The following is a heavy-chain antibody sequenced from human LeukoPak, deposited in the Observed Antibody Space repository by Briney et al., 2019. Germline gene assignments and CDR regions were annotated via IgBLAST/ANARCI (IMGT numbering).Heavy chain of an antibody. J-gene: IGHJ4*02. Sequence: GGSLRLSCAASGFPFSSYFMNWVRQAPGKGLEWVSYISSSGSTIYYADSVKGRFTISRDNAKNSLYLQMNSLRAEDTAVYYCARMLVATRIDYWGQGTLVTVSS. CDR1: GFPFSSYF. CDR2: ISSSGSTI. CDR3: ARMLVATRIDY. V-gene: IGHV3-48*04. D-gene: IGHD5-24*01.